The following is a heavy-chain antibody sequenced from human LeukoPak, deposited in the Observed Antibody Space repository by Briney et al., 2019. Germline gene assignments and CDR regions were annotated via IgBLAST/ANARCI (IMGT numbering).Heavy chain of an antibody. Sequence: SVKVSCTASGGTFSSYAISWVRQAPGQGLEWMGGIIPIFGTANYAQKFQGRVTITADESTSTAYMELSSLRSEDTAVYYCARPSVIAAAGDFDAFDIWGQGTMVTVSS. V-gene: IGHV1-69*01. J-gene: IGHJ3*02. CDR3: ARPSVIAAAGDFDAFDI. CDR1: GGTFSSYA. CDR2: IIPIFGTA. D-gene: IGHD6-13*01.